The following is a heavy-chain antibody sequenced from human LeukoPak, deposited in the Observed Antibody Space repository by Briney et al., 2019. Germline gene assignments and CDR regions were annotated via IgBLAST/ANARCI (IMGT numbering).Heavy chain of an antibody. V-gene: IGHV3-30*18. CDR1: GFTFSRYG. D-gene: IGHD6-19*01. Sequence: GKSLTLSCAASGFTFSRYGMHWVRQAPGKGLEWVAVISSDGSNKYYADSVKGRFSISRDNSKNALYLQMESLRAEDTAVYYCAKDPKAMAGNNYYGMDAWGQGTTVTVSS. J-gene: IGHJ6*02. CDR3: AKDPKAMAGNNYYGMDA. CDR2: ISSDGSNK.